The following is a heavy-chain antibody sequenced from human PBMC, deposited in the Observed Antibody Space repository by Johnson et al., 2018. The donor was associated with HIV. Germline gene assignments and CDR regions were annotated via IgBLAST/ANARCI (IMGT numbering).Heavy chain of an antibody. CDR2: ISWNSGSI. J-gene: IGHJ3*02. CDR1: GFTFDDYA. V-gene: IGHV3-9*01. Sequence: VQLVESGGGLVQPGRSLRLSCAASGFTFDDYAMHWVRQAPGKGLEWVSGISWNSGSIGHADSVKGRFPISRDHSKNTLYLQMNSLRAEDTAVYYCAKVLGYSSSSRDAFDIWGQGTMVTVSS. D-gene: IGHD6-6*01. CDR3: AKVLGYSSSSRDAFDI.